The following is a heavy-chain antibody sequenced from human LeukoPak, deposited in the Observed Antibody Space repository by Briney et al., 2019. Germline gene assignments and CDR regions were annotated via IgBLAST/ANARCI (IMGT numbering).Heavy chain of an antibody. CDR3: AKDQADRSSSSCYERGFDN. Sequence: GGSLRLSCEGSGFTFSTYGMSWVRQAPGKGLEWVSAISGSGGSTYYADSVKGRFTISRDNSKNTMYLQMNSLRAGDTAVYHCAKDQADRSSSSCYERGFDNWGQGTLVTVSS. V-gene: IGHV3-23*01. J-gene: IGHJ4*02. CDR1: GFTFSTYG. CDR2: ISGSGGST. D-gene: IGHD2-2*01.